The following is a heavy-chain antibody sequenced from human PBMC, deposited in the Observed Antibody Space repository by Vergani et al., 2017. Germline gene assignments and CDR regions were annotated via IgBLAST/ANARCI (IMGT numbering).Heavy chain of an antibody. CDR1: GGSISSSSYY. Sequence: LQLQESGPGLVKPSETLSLTCTVSGGSISSSSYYWGWIRQAPGKGLEWVSAISGSGGSTYYADSVKGRFTISRDNSKNTLYLQMNSLRAEETAVYYCANLGRPLYCRSTSCSSPVPNYYGMDVWGQGTTVTVSS. J-gene: IGHJ6*02. CDR3: ANLGRPLYCRSTSCSSPVPNYYGMDV. D-gene: IGHD2-2*01. CDR2: ISGSGGST. V-gene: IGHV3-23*01.